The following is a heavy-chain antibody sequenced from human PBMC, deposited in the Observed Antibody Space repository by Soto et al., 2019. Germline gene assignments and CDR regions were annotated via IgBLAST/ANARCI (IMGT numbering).Heavy chain of an antibody. V-gene: IGHV4-59*03. Sequence: LSLTCNVSGGSISFYYWSFIRQPPGKGLEWIGYVYYSGSINYSPSLKSRLTISLDTSKNQFSMKLASVTTADTAVYYCAAGIAVAGVYDYWSPGTLVTVSS. CDR3: AAGIAVAGVYDY. D-gene: IGHD6-19*01. CDR1: GGSISFYY. CDR2: VYYSGSI. J-gene: IGHJ4*02.